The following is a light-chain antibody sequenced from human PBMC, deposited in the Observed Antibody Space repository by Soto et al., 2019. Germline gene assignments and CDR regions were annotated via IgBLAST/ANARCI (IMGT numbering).Light chain of an antibody. Sequence: EIVLTQSPATLSLSPGERATLSCRASQSVSSYLAWYQQKPGQAPRLLIYDASNRATGIPSRFSGSGSGTDFTLTISSLQPEDFATYYCQQSYSTRTFDQGTKVEIK. J-gene: IGKJ1*01. CDR2: DAS. CDR3: QQSYSTRT. CDR1: QSVSSY. V-gene: IGKV3-11*01.